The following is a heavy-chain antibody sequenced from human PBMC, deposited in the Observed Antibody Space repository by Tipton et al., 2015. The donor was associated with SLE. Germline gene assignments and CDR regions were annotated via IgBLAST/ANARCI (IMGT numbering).Heavy chain of an antibody. CDR1: GGSISSHY. CDR3: ARGIGGFDI. CDR2: IYYSGST. V-gene: IGHV4-59*11. Sequence: TLSLTCTVSGGSISSHYWSWIRQPPGKGLEWIGYIYYSGSTNYNPSLKSRVTISVDTSKNQFSLKLSSATAADTAVYYCARGIGGFDIWGQGTMVTVSS. D-gene: IGHD2-15*01. J-gene: IGHJ3*02.